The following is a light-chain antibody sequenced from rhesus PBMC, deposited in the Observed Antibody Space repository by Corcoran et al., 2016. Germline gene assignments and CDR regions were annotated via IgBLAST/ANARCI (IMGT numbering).Light chain of an antibody. CDR1: QSVSRS. V-gene: IGKV3-42*03. CDR3: HQYSNWWS. J-gene: IGKJ1*01. CDR2: ATS. Sequence: EIVLTQSPATLSLSPGERAILSCRTSQSVSRSLVWYQQKPEQPPRLLIYATSNRAPGPPDRFSGSGSGTDFTLTISSLEPEDFAVYYCHQYSNWWSFGQGTKVEIK.